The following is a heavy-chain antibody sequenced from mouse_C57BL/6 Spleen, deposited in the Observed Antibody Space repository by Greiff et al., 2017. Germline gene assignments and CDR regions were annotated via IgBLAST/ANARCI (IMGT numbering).Heavy chain of an antibody. CDR3: ARGGELRWAWFAY. CDR2: IYPGSGST. D-gene: IGHD1-1*01. V-gene: IGHV1-55*01. Sequence: QVQLQQPGAELVKPGASVKMSCKASGYTFTSYWITWVKQRPGQGLEWIGDIYPGSGSTNYNEKFKSKATLTVDTSSSTAYMQLSSLTSEDSAVYYCARGGELRWAWFAYWGQGTLVTVSA. CDR1: GYTFTSYW. J-gene: IGHJ3*01.